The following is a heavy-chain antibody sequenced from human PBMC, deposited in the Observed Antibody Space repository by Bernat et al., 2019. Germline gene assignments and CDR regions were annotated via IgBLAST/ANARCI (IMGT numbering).Heavy chain of an antibody. J-gene: IGHJ4*02. D-gene: IGHD6-25*01. V-gene: IGHV3-30*03. CDR2: ISYDGSNK. CDR1: GFTFSSYS. CDR3: ARAYSSVDGSDY. Sequence: VQLVESGGGLVQPGGSLRLSCAASGFTFSSYSMNWVRQAPGKGLEWVAVISYDGSNKYYADSVKGRFTISRDNSKNTLYLQMNSLRAEDTAVYYCARAYSSVDGSDYWGQGTLVTVSS.